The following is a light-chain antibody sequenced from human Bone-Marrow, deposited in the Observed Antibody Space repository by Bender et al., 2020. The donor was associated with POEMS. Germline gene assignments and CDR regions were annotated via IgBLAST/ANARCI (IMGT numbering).Light chain of an antibody. Sequence: QSVLTQPPSASGAPGQRVTISCSGSNSNIGINYVYWYQQLPGAAPKLLIYRSNQRPSEVPDRFSGSKSGTSASLAVSGLRSEDEADYYCAAWDDSLNGWVFGGGTKLTVL. CDR2: RSN. J-gene: IGLJ3*02. CDR3: AAWDDSLNGWV. CDR1: NSNIGINY. V-gene: IGLV1-47*01.